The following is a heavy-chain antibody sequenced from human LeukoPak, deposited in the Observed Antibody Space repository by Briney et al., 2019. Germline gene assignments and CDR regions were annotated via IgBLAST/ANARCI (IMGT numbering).Heavy chain of an antibody. CDR1: GGSFCGYY. D-gene: IGHD1-7*01. J-gene: IGHJ3*02. CDR2: INHSGST. Sequence: SETLSLTCAVYGGSFCGYYWSWIRQPPGKGLEWIGEINHSGSTNYNPSLKSRVTISVDTSKNQFSLKLSSVTAADTAVYYCARRGWNYGAFDIWGQGTMVTVSS. CDR3: ARRGWNYGAFDI. V-gene: IGHV4-34*01.